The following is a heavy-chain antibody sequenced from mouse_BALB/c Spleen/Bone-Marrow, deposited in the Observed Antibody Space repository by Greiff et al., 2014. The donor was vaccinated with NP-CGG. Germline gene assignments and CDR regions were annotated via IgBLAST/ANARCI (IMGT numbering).Heavy chain of an antibody. CDR3: ARTTPYAMDY. J-gene: IGHJ4*01. CDR2: ISSGGGST. D-gene: IGHD5-5*01. CDR1: GFAFSSYD. V-gene: IGHV5-12-1*01. Sequence: EVNLVESXGGLVKPGGSLKLSCAASGFAFSSYDMSWVRQTPEKRLEWVAYISSGGGSTYYPDTVKGRFTISRDNAKNTLYLQMSSLKSEDTAMYYCARTTPYAMDYWGQGTSVTVSS.